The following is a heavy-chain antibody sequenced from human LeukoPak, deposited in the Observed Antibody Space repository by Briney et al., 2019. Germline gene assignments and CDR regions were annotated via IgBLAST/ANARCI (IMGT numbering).Heavy chain of an antibody. Sequence: GGSLRLSCAASGFTFSSYAMHWVRQAPGKGLEWVAVISYDGSNKYYADSVKGRFTISRDNSKNTLYLQMNSLRAEDTAVYYCATGGGYCDWDYFDYWGQGTLVTVSS. V-gene: IGHV3-30*04. D-gene: IGHD3-16*01. CDR2: ISYDGSNK. CDR1: GFTFSSYA. CDR3: ATGGGYCDWDYFDY. J-gene: IGHJ4*02.